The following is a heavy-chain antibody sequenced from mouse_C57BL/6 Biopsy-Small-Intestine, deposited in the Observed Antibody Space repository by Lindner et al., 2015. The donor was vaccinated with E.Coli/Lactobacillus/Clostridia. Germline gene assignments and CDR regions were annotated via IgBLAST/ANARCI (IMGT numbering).Heavy chain of an antibody. J-gene: IGHJ4*01. D-gene: IGHD2-12*01. CDR1: GYTFTSYG. CDR3: ARGGAYYSHYDAMDY. CDR2: IYPRSGNT. V-gene: IGHV1-81*01. Sequence: VQLQESGAELARPGASVKLSCKASGYTFTSYGISWVKQRTGQGLEWIGEIYPRSGNTYYNEKFKGKATLTADKSSSTAYMELRSLTSDDSAVYFCARGGAYYSHYDAMDYWGQGTSVTVSS.